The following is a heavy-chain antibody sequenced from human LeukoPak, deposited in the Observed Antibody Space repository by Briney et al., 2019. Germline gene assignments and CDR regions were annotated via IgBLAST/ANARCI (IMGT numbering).Heavy chain of an antibody. CDR2: IYTSGST. V-gene: IGHV4-61*02. Sequence: SQTLSLTRTVSGGSISSGSYYWSWIRQPAGKGLEWIGRIYTSGSTNYNPSLKSRVTISVDTSKNQFSLKLSSVTAADTAVYYCARAALTAAGTDWGQGTLVTVSS. CDR1: GGSISSGSYY. D-gene: IGHD6-13*01. J-gene: IGHJ4*02. CDR3: ARAALTAAGTD.